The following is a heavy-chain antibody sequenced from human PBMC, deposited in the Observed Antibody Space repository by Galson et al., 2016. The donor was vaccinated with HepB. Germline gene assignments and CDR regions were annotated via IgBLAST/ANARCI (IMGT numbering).Heavy chain of an antibody. CDR1: GASIRSSHW. CDR3: TRDIVLVPAAMMGEYYYYGLEV. Sequence: LSLTCAVSGASIRSSHWWSWVRQPPGKGLEWIGEIHHNGNTNYNPALKSRVIISVDNSKNQFSLRLSSVTAADTAVYYCTRDIVLVPAAMMGEYYYYGLEVLGQGTTVTVSS. V-gene: IGHV4-4*02. J-gene: IGHJ6*02. CDR2: IHHNGNT. D-gene: IGHD2-2*01.